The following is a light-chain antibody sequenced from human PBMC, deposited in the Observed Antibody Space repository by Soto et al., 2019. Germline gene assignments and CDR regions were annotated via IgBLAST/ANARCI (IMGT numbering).Light chain of an antibody. J-gene: IGKJ2*01. CDR2: WAS. Sequence: DIVMTQSPDSLAVSLGERATINCKSSQSVLYSSDNKDYLAWYQQRPGHPPNLLIYWASTRESGVPDRFSGSESGTEFTLTNSSLQSEDVAVYYCQQYFATPHTFGQGTKLEI. V-gene: IGKV4-1*01. CDR3: QQYFATPHT. CDR1: QSVLYSSDNKDY.